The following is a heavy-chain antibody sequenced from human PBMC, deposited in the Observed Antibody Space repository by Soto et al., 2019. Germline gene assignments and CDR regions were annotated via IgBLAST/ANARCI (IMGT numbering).Heavy chain of an antibody. CDR3: AKSGGATWDYGMAV. V-gene: IGHV3-23*01. D-gene: IGHD3-16*01. CDR2: MTDSGDTT. J-gene: IGHJ6*02. Sequence: SGGSLRLSCAVSGFTFTDYSMSWVRPAPGEGLEWVCAMTDSGDTTYYADSVKGRFTISRDNSKNTLYLQMSSLRVEDTAVYYCAKSGGATWDYGMAVWGQGTTVTVSS. CDR1: GFTFTDYS.